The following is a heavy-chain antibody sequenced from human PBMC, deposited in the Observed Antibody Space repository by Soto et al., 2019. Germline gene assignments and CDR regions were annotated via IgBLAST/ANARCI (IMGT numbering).Heavy chain of an antibody. CDR2: ISYSGST. Sequence: QVQLQESGPGLVKPSETLFLTCTVSGGSISSFDWNWIRQSPGKGLEWIGYISYSGSTNYNPSLKSRVTIPVDTSKNQFSLKLSSVTAADTAVYYCARQDTSGYAFDYWGQGTLVTVSS. V-gene: IGHV4-59*08. CDR3: ARQDTSGYAFDY. J-gene: IGHJ4*02. D-gene: IGHD3-22*01. CDR1: GGSISSFD.